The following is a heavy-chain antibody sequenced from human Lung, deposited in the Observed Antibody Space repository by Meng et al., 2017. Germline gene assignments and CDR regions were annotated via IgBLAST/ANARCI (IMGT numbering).Heavy chain of an antibody. CDR3: ARGQKGYFDL. Sequence: GPVPVSPSPTLFPTCTGSGGSISSSNYYWSWIRQPPGKGLEWSGHIYNSGSTYYNPSLKSRITISVDTSKNQFSLKLSSVTAADTAVYYCARGQKGYFDLWGRGTLVTVSS. J-gene: IGHJ2*01. V-gene: IGHV4-30-4*01. CDR1: GGSISSSNYY. CDR2: IYNSGST.